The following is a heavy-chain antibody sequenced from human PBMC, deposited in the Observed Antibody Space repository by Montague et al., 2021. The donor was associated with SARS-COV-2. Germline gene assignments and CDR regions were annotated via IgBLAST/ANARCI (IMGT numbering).Heavy chain of an antibody. CDR2: IYWDDDK. J-gene: IGHJ4*02. Sequence: PALVKPTQTLTLTCTFSGFSLTTSAVGVGWIRQPPGKALEWLAVIYWDDDKRYSPSLKSRLTITKDISKNQVVLIMTNMDPVDTGTYYCAHSRVGCYSAVRGIWGQGTLVTVSS. CDR3: AHSRVGCYSAVRGI. D-gene: IGHD3-16*01. CDR1: GFSLTTSAVG. V-gene: IGHV2-5*02.